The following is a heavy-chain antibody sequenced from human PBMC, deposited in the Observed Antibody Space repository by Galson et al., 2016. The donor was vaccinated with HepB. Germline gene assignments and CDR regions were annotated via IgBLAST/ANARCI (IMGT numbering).Heavy chain of an antibody. Sequence: SLRLSCAASGFTFGDYAMSWFRQAPGKGLEWVGFTRTKAYGGTTDYAASVKGRFTISRDASKSIAYLQMNSLRIDDTGVYYCARDGFDFWSGPFDYWGRGTLVTVSS. CDR2: TRTKAYGGTT. D-gene: IGHD3-3*01. J-gene: IGHJ4*02. V-gene: IGHV3-49*03. CDR1: GFTFGDYA. CDR3: ARDGFDFWSGPFDY.